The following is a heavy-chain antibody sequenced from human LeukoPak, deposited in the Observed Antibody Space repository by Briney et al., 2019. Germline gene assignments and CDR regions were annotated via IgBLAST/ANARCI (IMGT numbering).Heavy chain of an antibody. CDR1: GGSISSSSYY. D-gene: IGHD2-15*01. V-gene: IGHV4-39*01. Sequence: SETLSLTGTVSGGSISSSSYYWGWIRQPPGKGLEWIGSIYYSGSTYYNPSLKSRVTISVDTSKNQFSLKLSSVTAADTAVYYCARVDCSGGSCSTWFDYWGQGTLVTVSS. CDR3: ARVDCSGGSCSTWFDY. J-gene: IGHJ4*02. CDR2: IYYSGST.